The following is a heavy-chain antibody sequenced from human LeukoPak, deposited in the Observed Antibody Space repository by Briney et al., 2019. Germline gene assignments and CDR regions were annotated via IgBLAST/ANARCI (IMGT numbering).Heavy chain of an antibody. CDR3: ARDNGDYPYYFDS. CDR1: GGSMSSGIYS. CDR2: IYHTGST. Sequence: SETLSLTCAVSGGSMSSGIYSWNWIRQPPGKGLEWIGYIYHTGSTYYNPSLRSRVTISVDRSKNQFSLKLSSVTAADTAVYYCARDNGDYPYYFDSWGQGILVTVSS. V-gene: IGHV4-30-2*01. J-gene: IGHJ4*02. D-gene: IGHD4-17*01.